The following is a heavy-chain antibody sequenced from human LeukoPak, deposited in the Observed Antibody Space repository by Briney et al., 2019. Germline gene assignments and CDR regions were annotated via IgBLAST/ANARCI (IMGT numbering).Heavy chain of an antibody. CDR2: INPNRGGT. J-gene: IGHJ4*02. D-gene: IGHD3-16*02. Sequence: ASVKVSCKASGYTFTGYYMHWVRQAPGQGLEWMGWINPNRGGTNYAQKFQGRVTMTRDTPISTAYMELSRLRSDDTAVYYCARVNDYVWGSYPENKYFDYWGQGTLVSVSS. V-gene: IGHV1-2*02. CDR1: GYTFTGYY. CDR3: ARVNDYVWGSYPENKYFDY.